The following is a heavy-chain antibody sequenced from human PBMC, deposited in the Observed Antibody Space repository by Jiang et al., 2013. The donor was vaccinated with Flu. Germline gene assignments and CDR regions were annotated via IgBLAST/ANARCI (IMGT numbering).Heavy chain of an antibody. J-gene: IGHJ6*04. Sequence: SQTLSLTCAISGDSVSSNSAAWNWIRQSPSRGLEWLGRTYYRSKWYNDYAVSVKSRITINPDTSKNQFSLQLNSVTPEDTAVYYCARDKPRDILTGYSRLYYYYYGMDVWGKGTTVTVSS. D-gene: IGHD3-9*01. CDR1: GDSVSSNSAA. V-gene: IGHV6-1*01. CDR3: ARDKPRDILTGYSRLYYYYYGMDV. CDR2: TYYRSKWYN.